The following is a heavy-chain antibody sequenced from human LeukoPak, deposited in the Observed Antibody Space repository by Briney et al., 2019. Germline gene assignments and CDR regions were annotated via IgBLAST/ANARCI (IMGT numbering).Heavy chain of an antibody. J-gene: IGHJ3*02. CDR3: AKDFHTVTAYAFDI. CDR1: GFTFSSYG. V-gene: IGHV3-33*06. Sequence: GVSLRLSCAASGFTFSSYGMHWVRQAPGKGLEWVAVIWYDGSNKYYADSAKGRFTISRDNSKNTLYLQMNSLRAEDTAVYYCAKDFHTVTAYAFDIWGQGTMVTVSS. CDR2: IWYDGSNK. D-gene: IGHD4-11*01.